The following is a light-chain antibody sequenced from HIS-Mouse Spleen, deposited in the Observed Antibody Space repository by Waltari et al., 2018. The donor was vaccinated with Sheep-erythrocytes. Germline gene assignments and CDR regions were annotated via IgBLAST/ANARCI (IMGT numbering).Light chain of an antibody. CDR3: QQRSNWPPLT. Sequence: EIVLTQSLATLSLSPGERATLSCRASQSVSSYLAWYQQKPGQAPRLLIYDAPNRATGIPARFSGSGSGTDFTLTISSLEPEDFAVYYGQQRSNWPPLTFGGGTKVEIK. J-gene: IGKJ4*01. CDR1: QSVSSY. V-gene: IGKV3-11*01. CDR2: DAP.